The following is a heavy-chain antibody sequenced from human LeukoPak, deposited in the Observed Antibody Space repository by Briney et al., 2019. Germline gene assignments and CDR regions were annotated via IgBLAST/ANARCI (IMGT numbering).Heavy chain of an antibody. J-gene: IGHJ4*02. V-gene: IGHV4-30-4*01. Sequence: SETLSLTCTVSGGSISSGDYYWSWIRQPPGKGLEWIGYIYYSGSTYYNPSLKSRVTISVDTSKNQFSLKLSSVTAADTAVYYCARAGSDGIADYWGQGTLVTVSS. CDR1: GGSISSGDYY. CDR3: ARAGSDGIADY. D-gene: IGHD1-14*01. CDR2: IYYSGST.